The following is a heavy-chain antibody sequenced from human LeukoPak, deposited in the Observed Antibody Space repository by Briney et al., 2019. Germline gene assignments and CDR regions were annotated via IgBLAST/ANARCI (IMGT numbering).Heavy chain of an antibody. V-gene: IGHV3-48*03. CDR3: ASPTAYSSSWYADYYYGMDV. D-gene: IGHD6-13*01. CDR2: ISSSGSTI. CDR1: GFTFSSYE. J-gene: IGHJ6*02. Sequence: PGGSLRLSCAASGFTFSSYEMNWVRQAPGKGLEWFSYISSSGSTIYYADSVKGRFTISRDNSKNTLYLQMNSLRAEDTAVYYCASPTAYSSSWYADYYYGMDVWGQGTTVTVSS.